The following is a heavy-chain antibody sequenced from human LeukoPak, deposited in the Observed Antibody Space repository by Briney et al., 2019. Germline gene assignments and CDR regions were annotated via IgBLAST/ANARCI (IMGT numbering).Heavy chain of an antibody. Sequence: RPGGSLRLSCAASGFTFSSYTMNWVRQAPGKGLEWVSAISSTSTYTYYADSLKGRFTISRDNAKNSLYQQMNSLRVEDTAVYYCARDGQVNWFDPWGQGTLVTVSS. CDR2: ISSTSTYT. CDR3: ARDGQVNWFDP. CDR1: GFTFSSYT. D-gene: IGHD3/OR15-3a*01. V-gene: IGHV3-21*01. J-gene: IGHJ5*02.